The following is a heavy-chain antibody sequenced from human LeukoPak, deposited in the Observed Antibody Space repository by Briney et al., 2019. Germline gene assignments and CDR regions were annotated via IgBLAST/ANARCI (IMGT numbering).Heavy chain of an antibody. V-gene: IGHV4-59*08. CDR3: ARWGWAGYYDSSGYSYFDY. D-gene: IGHD3-22*01. CDR1: GGSISSYY. J-gene: IGHJ4*02. Sequence: PSETLSLTCTVSGGSISSYYWSWIRQPPGKGLEWIGYIYYIGSTNYKPSLNSPGTISVDTSKNPFALKLSSVTAADMAVYYCARWGWAGYYDSSGYSYFDYWGQGTLVSVSS. CDR2: IYYIGST.